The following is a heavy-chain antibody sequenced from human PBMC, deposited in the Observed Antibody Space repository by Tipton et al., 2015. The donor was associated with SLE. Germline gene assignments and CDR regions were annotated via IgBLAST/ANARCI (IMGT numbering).Heavy chain of an antibody. Sequence: QLVQSGAVVKKPGESLKISCKASGYTFTGYYMHWVRQAPGQGLEWMGWMNPNGGGTNYAQKFQGRVAMTRDTSISTAYMELSRLTSDDTAVYYCARDRGYYDSSGYLLWGQGTLVTVSS. J-gene: IGHJ4*02. CDR2: MNPNGGGT. D-gene: IGHD3-22*01. CDR3: ARDRGYYDSSGYLL. V-gene: IGHV1-2*02. CDR1: GYTFTGYY.